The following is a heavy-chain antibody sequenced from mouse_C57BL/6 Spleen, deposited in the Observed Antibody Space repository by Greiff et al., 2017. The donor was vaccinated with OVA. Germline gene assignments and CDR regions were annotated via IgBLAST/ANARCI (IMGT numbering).Heavy chain of an antibody. D-gene: IGHD3-2*02. CDR3: AREDSSGYDAMDY. CDR1: GYTFTSYW. V-gene: IGHV1-61*01. Sequence: VQLQQPGAELVRPGSSVKLSCKASGYTFTSYWMDWVKQRPGQGLEWIGNIYPSDSETHYNQKFKDKATLTVDKSSSTAYMQLSSLTSEDSAVYYCAREDSSGYDAMDYWGQGTSVTLSS. J-gene: IGHJ4*01. CDR2: IYPSDSET.